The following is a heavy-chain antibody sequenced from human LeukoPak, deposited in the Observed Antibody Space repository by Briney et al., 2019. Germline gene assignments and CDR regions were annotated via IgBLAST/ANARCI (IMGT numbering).Heavy chain of an antibody. CDR3: AKRVPYSSSSVYFDS. Sequence: PGGSLRLSCAASGFTFSSYGLSWVRQAPGKGLEWVSAISDSGSDTYYADSVKGRFTISKDNSKNTLYLQMNSLRAEDTAVYYCAKRVPYSSSSVYFDSWGQGTLVTVSS. CDR1: GFTFSSYG. D-gene: IGHD6-6*01. V-gene: IGHV3-23*01. J-gene: IGHJ4*02. CDR2: ISDSGSDT.